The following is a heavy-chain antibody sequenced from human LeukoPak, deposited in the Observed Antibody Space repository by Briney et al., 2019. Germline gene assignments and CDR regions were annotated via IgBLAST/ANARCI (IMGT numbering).Heavy chain of an antibody. CDR1: GGSISSSSYY. J-gene: IGHJ6*03. D-gene: IGHD6-19*01. CDR3: ARCSGATMDV. Sequence: SETLSLTCTVSGGSISSSSYYWGWLRQPPGKGLEWIGSIYYSGSTYYNPSLKSRVTISVGTSKNQFSLKLSSVTAADTAVYYCARCSGATMDVWGKGTTVTVSS. V-gene: IGHV4-39*07. CDR2: IYYSGST.